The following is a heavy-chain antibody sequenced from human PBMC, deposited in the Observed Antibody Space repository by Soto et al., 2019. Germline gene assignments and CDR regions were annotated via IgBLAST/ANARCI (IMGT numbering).Heavy chain of an antibody. D-gene: IGHD6-19*01. CDR2: INAGNGNT. CDR1: GYTFTAYA. Sequence: ASVKVSCKASGYTFTAYAMHWVRQAPGQRLEWMGWINAGNGNTKYSQKFQGRVTITRDTSAGTAYMELSSLRSEDTAVYYCARAVAVPADFDYWGQGTLVTVSS. J-gene: IGHJ4*02. CDR3: ARAVAVPADFDY. V-gene: IGHV1-3*01.